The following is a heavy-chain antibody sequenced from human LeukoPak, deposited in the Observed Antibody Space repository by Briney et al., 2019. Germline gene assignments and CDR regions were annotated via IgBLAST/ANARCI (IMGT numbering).Heavy chain of an antibody. J-gene: IGHJ4*02. Sequence: PSETLSLTCTVSGGSISSSSYYWGWIRQPPGKGLEWIGRIYYSGSTYYNPSLKSRVTISVDTSKNQFSLKLSSVTAADTAVYYCARHFHGSGSYYNTSFIDYWGQGTLVTVSS. V-gene: IGHV4-39*01. CDR1: GGSISSSSYY. CDR2: IYYSGST. D-gene: IGHD3-10*01. CDR3: ARHFHGSGSYYNTSFIDY.